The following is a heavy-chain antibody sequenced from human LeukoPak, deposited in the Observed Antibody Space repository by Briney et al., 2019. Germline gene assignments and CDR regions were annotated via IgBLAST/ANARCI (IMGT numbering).Heavy chain of an antibody. J-gene: IGHJ5*02. CDR2: IYHSGST. CDR1: GYSISSGYY. Sequence: PSETLSLTCTVSGYSISSGYYWGWIRQPPGKGLEWIGSIYHSGSTYYNPSLKSRVTISVDTSKDQFSLNLSSVTAADTAVYYCARDVLRGWFDPWGQGTLVTVSS. D-gene: IGHD3-16*01. CDR3: ARDVLRGWFDP. V-gene: IGHV4-38-2*02.